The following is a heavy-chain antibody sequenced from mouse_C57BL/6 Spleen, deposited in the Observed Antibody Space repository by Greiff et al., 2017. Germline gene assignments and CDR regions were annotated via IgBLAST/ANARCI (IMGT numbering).Heavy chain of an antibody. Sequence: QVQLQQSGAELVRPGASVTLSCKASGYTFTDYEMHWVKQTPVHGLEWIGAIGPETGGTAYYQKFKGKVILTADKSSSTAYMELRSLTSEASAVYYGTIYYCGSSWFAYWGQGTLVTVSA. CDR1: GYTFTDYE. D-gene: IGHD1-1*01. J-gene: IGHJ3*01. CDR3: TIYYCGSSWFAY. CDR2: IGPETGGT. V-gene: IGHV1-15*01.